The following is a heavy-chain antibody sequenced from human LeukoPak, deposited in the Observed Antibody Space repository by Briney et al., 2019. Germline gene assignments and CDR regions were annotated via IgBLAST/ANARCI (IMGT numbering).Heavy chain of an antibody. CDR1: GLSFTTFA. J-gene: IGHJ4*02. CDR2: MKGTGET. V-gene: IGHV3-23*01. D-gene: IGHD1-14*01. Sequence: GGSPRLSCAASGLSFTTFAMSWVRQGPARGLEWVSSMKGTGETFYADSVKGRFTLSRDSSRNTVHLQLNNLRVEDTAIYYCARASWVSTTDAVRWGQGTLVTVSS. CDR3: ARASWVSTTDAVR.